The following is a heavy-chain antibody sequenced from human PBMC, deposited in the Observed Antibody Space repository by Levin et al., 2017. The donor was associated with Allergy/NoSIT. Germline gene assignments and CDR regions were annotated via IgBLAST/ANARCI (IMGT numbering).Heavy chain of an antibody. J-gene: IGHJ4*02. Sequence: ASVKVSCKVSGYTLTELSMHWVRQAPGKGLEWMGGFDLEDGERIYAEKFQGRVGMTEDTSTDTVYMEVSSLTSEDTAVYYWATGSSPSGAYFDYWGQGTLVTVSS. CDR1: GYTLTELS. D-gene: IGHD6-6*01. CDR3: ATGSSPSGAYFDY. V-gene: IGHV1-24*01. CDR2: FDLEDGER.